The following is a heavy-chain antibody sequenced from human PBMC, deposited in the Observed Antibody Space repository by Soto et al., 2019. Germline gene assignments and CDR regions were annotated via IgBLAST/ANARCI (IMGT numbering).Heavy chain of an antibody. V-gene: IGHV1-3*01. Sequence: GASVNVSCKSSGCTFTSYSIHWVRQAPGQRLEWMGWINAGNGNTKYSQKFQGRVTITRDTSASTAYMELSSLRSEDTAVYYCARAPTVTTFGTFDYWGQGTLVTVSS. CDR1: GCTFTSYS. CDR3: ARAPTVTTFGTFDY. D-gene: IGHD4-4*01. CDR2: INAGNGNT. J-gene: IGHJ4*02.